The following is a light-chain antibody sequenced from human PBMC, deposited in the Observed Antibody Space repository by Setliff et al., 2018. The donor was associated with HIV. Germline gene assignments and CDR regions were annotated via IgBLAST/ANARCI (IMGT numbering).Light chain of an antibody. Sequence: QSALTQPASVSGSPGQSITISCTGTSSDVGSYNLVSWYQQHPGKAPKLMIYDVSKRPSGVSNRFSGSKSGNTASLTISGLQAEDEADYYCCSYAGSGTYVFGTGTKGTV. J-gene: IGLJ1*01. V-gene: IGLV2-23*02. CDR1: SSDVGSYNL. CDR3: CSYAGSGTYV. CDR2: DVS.